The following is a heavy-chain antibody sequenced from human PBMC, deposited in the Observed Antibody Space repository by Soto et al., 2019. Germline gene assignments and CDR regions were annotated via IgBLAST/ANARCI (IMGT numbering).Heavy chain of an antibody. D-gene: IGHD1-7*01. CDR1: GFTVSSNY. V-gene: IGHV3-53*04. Sequence: EVQLVESGGGLVQPGGSLRLSCAASGFTVSSNYMSWVRQAPGKGLEWVSVIYSGGSTYYADSVKGRFTISRHNSKNTLYLQMSSLRAEDTAVYYCARDLLTGTTDYWGQGTLVTVSS. CDR2: IYSGGST. J-gene: IGHJ4*02. CDR3: ARDLLTGTTDY.